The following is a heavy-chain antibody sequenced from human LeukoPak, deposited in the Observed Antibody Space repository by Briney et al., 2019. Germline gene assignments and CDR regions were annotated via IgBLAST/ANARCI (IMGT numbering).Heavy chain of an antibody. J-gene: IGHJ4*02. D-gene: IGHD3-10*01. CDR3: ASTAHLLLWFGELSFDY. V-gene: IGHV4-39*01. Sequence: SETLSLTCTVSGGSISSSSYYWGWIRQPPGKGLEWIRSIYYSGSTYYNPSLKSQVTISVDTSKNQFSLKLSSVTAADTAVYYCASTAHLLLWFGELSFDYWGQGTLVTVSS. CDR1: GGSISSSSYY. CDR2: IYYSGST.